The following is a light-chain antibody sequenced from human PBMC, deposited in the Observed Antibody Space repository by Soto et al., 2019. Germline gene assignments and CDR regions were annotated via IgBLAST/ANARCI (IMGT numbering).Light chain of an antibody. CDR2: DVT. CDR3: CSYAGSYTYV. Sequence: QSAVTQPRSVSGSTGQSVTISCTGTITDVGKYNYVSWYQQHPGKAPKLLMYDVTQRPSGVPDRFSGSKSGDTASLTISGLQAEDEADYYCCSYAGSYTYVFGAGTKVTVL. CDR1: ITDVGKYNY. V-gene: IGLV2-11*01. J-gene: IGLJ1*01.